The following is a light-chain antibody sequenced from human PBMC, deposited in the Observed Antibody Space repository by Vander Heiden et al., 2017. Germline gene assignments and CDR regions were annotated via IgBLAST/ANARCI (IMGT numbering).Light chain of an antibody. V-gene: IGKV1-33*01. J-gene: IGKJ4*01. CDR1: QDISKY. CDR2: DAS. CDR3: QQYDNLPRS. Sequence: DIQMTQSPSSLSASVGDRSTITCQASQDISKYLNWYQQKPGKDPKLLIYDASNLETGVPSRFTGSGSGTDVTFTISSLQPEDNATYYCQQYDNLPRSFGGGTKVEIK.